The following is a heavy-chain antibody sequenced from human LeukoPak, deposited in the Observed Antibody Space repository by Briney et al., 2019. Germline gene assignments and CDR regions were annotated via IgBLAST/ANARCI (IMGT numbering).Heavy chain of an antibody. CDR3: ARDIDPTGLVPAVMPGY. CDR1: GFTFSSYA. J-gene: IGHJ4*02. CDR2: ISYDGSNK. D-gene: IGHD2-2*01. V-gene: IGHV3-30*04. Sequence: GRSLRLSCAASGFTFSSYAMHWVRQAPGKGLEWVAVISYDGSNKYYADSVKGRFTISRDNSKNTLYLQMNSLRAEDTAVYYCARDIDPTGLVPAVMPGYWGQGTLVTVSS.